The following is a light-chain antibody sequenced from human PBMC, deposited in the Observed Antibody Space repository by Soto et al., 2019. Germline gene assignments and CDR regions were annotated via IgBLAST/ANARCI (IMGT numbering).Light chain of an antibody. CDR1: QSVTTY. CDR2: DAS. V-gene: IGKV3-11*01. CDR3: QQRSNWPRS. J-gene: IGKJ4*01. Sequence: EIVLTQSPATLSLSPGERATLSCRASQSVTTYLAWYQQKPGQAPRLLIYDASNRASGLPARFSGSGSGTDFTLTISSLEHEDFAVYCCQQRSNWPRSFGGGTKVEIK.